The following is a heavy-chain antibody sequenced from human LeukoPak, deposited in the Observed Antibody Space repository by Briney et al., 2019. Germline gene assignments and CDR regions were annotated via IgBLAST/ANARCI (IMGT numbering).Heavy chain of an antibody. CDR3: ARVGTYYYGSGSYYKDSGWFDP. Sequence: SQTLSLTCTVSGGSISSGDYYWSWIRQPPGKGLEWIGYIYYSGSTYYNPSLKSRVTISVDTSKNQFSLKLSSVTAADTAVYYCARVGTYYYGSGSYYKDSGWFDPWGQGTLVTVSS. D-gene: IGHD3-10*01. CDR1: GGSISSGDYY. V-gene: IGHV4-30-4*01. CDR2: IYYSGST. J-gene: IGHJ5*02.